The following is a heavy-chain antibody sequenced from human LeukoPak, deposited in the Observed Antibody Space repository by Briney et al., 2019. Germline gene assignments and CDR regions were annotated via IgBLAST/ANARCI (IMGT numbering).Heavy chain of an antibody. V-gene: IGHV1-18*01. CDR2: ISANNGDT. CDR3: ARDPPGLTLGSPGDY. J-gene: IGHJ4*02. CDR1: GYTFTSYG. D-gene: IGHD3-16*01. Sequence: ASVKVSCKASGYTFTSYGTAWVRQAPGQGLQWMGWISANNGDTSYSQKLQGRVTMTTDTSTNTAYMELRSLTSDDTAVYYCARDPPGLTLGSPGDYWGQGTLVIVSS.